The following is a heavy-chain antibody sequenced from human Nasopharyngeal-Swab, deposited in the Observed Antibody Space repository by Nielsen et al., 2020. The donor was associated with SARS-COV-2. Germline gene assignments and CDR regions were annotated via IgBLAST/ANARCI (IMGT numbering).Heavy chain of an antibody. CDR1: GLTFSSYA. V-gene: IGHV3-30-3*01. CDR2: ISYDGSNK. D-gene: IGHD2-2*01. J-gene: IGHJ4*02. Sequence: GGSLRLSCAASGLTFSSYAMHWVRQAPGKGLEWVAVISYDGSNKYYADSVKGRFTISRDNSKNTLYLQMNSLRAEDTAVYYCARAPVPAASIDYWGQGTLVTVSS. CDR3: ARAPVPAASIDY.